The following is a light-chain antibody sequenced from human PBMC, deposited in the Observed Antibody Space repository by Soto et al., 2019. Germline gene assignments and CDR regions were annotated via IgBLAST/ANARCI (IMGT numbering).Light chain of an antibody. CDR1: SSDVGTYNY. CDR2: DVS. Sequence: QSALTQPRSVSGSLGQSVTISCTGTSSDVGTYNYVSWYQQHPGKAPKVMIYDVSERPSGVPDRFSGSKSGNTASLTISGLQAEDEADSYCCSYAGSPRYVLGTGTKLTVL. CDR3: CSYAGSPRYV. V-gene: IGLV2-11*01. J-gene: IGLJ1*01.